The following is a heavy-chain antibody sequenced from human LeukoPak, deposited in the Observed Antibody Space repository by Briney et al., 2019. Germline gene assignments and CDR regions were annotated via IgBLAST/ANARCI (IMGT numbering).Heavy chain of an antibody. CDR1: GGTFSSYA. D-gene: IGHD3-10*01. J-gene: IGHJ6*03. CDR2: INPSGGST. V-gene: IGHV1-46*01. CDR3: ASSGSGSYYNQKNYYYYYYMDV. Sequence: GASVKVSCKASGGTFSSYAISWVRQAPGQGLEWMGIINPSGGSTSYAQKFQGRVTMTRDMSTSTVYMELSSLRSEDTAVYYCASSGSGSYYNQKNYYYYYYMDVWGKGTTVTVSS.